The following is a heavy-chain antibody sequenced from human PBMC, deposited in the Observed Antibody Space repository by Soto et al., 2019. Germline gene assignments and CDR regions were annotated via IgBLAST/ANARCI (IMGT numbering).Heavy chain of an antibody. CDR1: GFTFSNAW. Sequence: GESLKISCAASGFTFSNAWMSWVRQAPGKGLEWVGRIKSKTDGGTTDYAAPVKGRFTISRDDSKNTLYLQMNSLKTEDTAVYYCTTASYGYYYYYYMDVWGKGTTVTVSS. D-gene: IGHD5-18*01. CDR3: TTASYGYYYYYYMDV. J-gene: IGHJ6*03. CDR2: IKSKTDGGTT. V-gene: IGHV3-15*01.